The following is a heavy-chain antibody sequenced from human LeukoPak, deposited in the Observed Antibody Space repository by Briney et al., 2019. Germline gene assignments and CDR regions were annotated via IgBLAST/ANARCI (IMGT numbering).Heavy chain of an antibody. D-gene: IGHD2-2*01. CDR2: IYYSGST. CDR3: ASTSLLYYYGMDV. Sequence: SQTLSLTYTVSGGSISSGGYYWSWIRQHPGKGLEWIGYIYYSGSTYYNPSLKSRVTISVDTSKNQFSLKLSSVTAADTAVYYCASTSLLYYYGMDVWGQGTTVTVSS. J-gene: IGHJ6*02. CDR1: GGSISSGGYY. V-gene: IGHV4-31*03.